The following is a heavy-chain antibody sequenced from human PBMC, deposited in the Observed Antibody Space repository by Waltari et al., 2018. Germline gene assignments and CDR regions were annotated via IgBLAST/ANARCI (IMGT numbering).Heavy chain of an antibody. CDR2: IYTSGST. V-gene: IGHV4-4*07. J-gene: IGHJ4*02. D-gene: IGHD3-22*01. CDR1: GCSISSYY. Sequence: QVQLQESGPGLLKPSETLSLTCTVSGCSISSYYWSWIRPPAGKGLEWIGRIYTSGSTNNTHFGNVQVTRSVETFKNQFCLNMRAVDCADRAVDYGAREEYYESSGYLSQFDDWGQAHLVSVSA. CDR3: AREEYYESSGYLSQFDD.